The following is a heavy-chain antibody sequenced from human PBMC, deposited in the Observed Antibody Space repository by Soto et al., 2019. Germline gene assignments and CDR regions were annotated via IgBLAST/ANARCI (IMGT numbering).Heavy chain of an antibody. CDR3: ARQDYNYAYFDF. CDR1: GYSFTNYW. CDR2: IYPGDSDT. Sequence: GESLNISCKGSGYSFTNYWIVWVLQLPGKGLEWMGIIYPGDSDTRYSPSFQGQVIISVDQSISTAYLQWSSLQASDTAMYYCARQDYNYAYFDFWGQGTLVTVSS. J-gene: IGHJ4*02. D-gene: IGHD5-18*01. V-gene: IGHV5-51*01.